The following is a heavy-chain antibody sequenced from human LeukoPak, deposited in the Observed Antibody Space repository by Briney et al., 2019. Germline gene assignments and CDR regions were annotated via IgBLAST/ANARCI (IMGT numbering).Heavy chain of an antibody. D-gene: IGHD4-17*01. J-gene: IGHJ4*02. V-gene: IGHV4-59*12. CDR3: ARKAVRETSNYFDY. CDR2: IYYSGST. CDR1: GGSISSYY. Sequence: PSETLSLTCTVSGGSISSYYWSWIRQPPGKGLEWIGYIYYSGSTNYNPSLKSRVTISVDTPKNQISLKLNSVTAADTAVYYCARKAVRETSNYFDYWGQGTLVTVSS.